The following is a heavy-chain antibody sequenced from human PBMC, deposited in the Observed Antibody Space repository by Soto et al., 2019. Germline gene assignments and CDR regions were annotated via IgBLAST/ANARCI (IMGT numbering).Heavy chain of an antibody. D-gene: IGHD3-22*01. Sequence: GASVKVSCKASGYTFTSYAMHWVRQAPGQRLEWMGWINASIGKANYSQKFKGRVTITAGESTSTAYMELSSLRSEDTAVYYCARVGPAHYYYSSGSYSPFDYWGQGTLVTIS. V-gene: IGHV1-3*01. J-gene: IGHJ4*02. CDR1: GYTFTSYA. CDR2: INASIGKA. CDR3: ARVGPAHYYYSSGSYSPFDY.